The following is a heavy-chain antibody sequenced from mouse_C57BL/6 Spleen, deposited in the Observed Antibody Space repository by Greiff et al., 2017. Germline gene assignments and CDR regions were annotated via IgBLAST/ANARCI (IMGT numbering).Heavy chain of an antibody. V-gene: IGHV1-54*01. J-gene: IGHJ3*01. Sequence: QVQLQQSGAELVRPGTSVKVSFQASGYAFTNFLIAWVKPRPGQGLEWIGVINPGSGGTNYNEKVKGKAPLTADKSSSAAYMQRSSLTSEDSAVYFCARSADYDYVWFAYWGQGTLVTVSA. D-gene: IGHD2-4*01. CDR2: INPGSGGT. CDR1: GYAFTNFL. CDR3: ARSADYDYVWFAY.